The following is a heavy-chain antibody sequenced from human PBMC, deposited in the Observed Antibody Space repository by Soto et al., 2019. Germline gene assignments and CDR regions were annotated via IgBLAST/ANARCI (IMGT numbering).Heavy chain of an antibody. CDR2: IYYTGST. CDR3: ARDFWFEELSGGYYYYAMDV. V-gene: IGHV4-59*01. D-gene: IGHD3-10*01. J-gene: IGHJ6*02. CDR1: GGSISSSY. Sequence: QVQLQESGPGLVKPSETLSLTCTVSGGSISSSYWSWIRQTPGKGLEWLGYIYYTGSTYYSPSLKSRVIISVDASKSQFSLKLSSVTAADTAVYYCARDFWFEELSGGYYYYAMDVWGQGTTVTVSS.